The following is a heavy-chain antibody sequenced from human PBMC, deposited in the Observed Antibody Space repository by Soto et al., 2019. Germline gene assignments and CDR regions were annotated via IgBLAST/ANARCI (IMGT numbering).Heavy chain of an antibody. D-gene: IGHD5-12*01. CDR1: GFTFSSYA. CDR2: ITGSAGST. J-gene: IGHJ4*02. V-gene: IGHV3-23*01. Sequence: EVQLLESGGGLVQPGGSLRLSCAASGFTFSSYAMSWVRQAPGKGLEWVSSITGSAGSTYYADSVKGRFTISRDNSKNTLYLQMNSLGAEATAVYYCAKDRNRWLRFDLGYWGQGTLVTVSS. CDR3: AKDRNRWLRFDLGY.